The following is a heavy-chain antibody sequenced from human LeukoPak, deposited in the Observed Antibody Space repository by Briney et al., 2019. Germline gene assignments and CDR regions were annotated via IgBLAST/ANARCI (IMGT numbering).Heavy chain of an antibody. J-gene: IGHJ4*02. CDR2: IIPILGIA. Sequence: SVKVSCKASGGTFSSYAISWVRQAPGQGLEWMGGIIPILGIANYAQKFQGRVTITADKSTSTAYMELSSLRSEDTAVYYCARGGGYYDSSGYSFAYWGQGTLVTVSS. CDR3: ARGGGYYDSSGYSFAY. V-gene: IGHV1-69*10. CDR1: GGTFSSYA. D-gene: IGHD3-22*01.